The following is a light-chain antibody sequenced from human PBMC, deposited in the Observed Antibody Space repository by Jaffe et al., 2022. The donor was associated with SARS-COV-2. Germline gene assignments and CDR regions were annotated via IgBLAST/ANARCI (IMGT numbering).Light chain of an antibody. CDR3: CSYAGSSIPVV. Sequence: QSALTQPASVSGSPGQSITISCTGASSDVGTYNLVSWYQQHPGKAPKLMIYEVTKRPSGVSNRFSGSKSGNTASLSISGLQAEDEADYYCCSYAGSSIPVVFGGGTSLTVL. CDR1: SSDVGTYNL. CDR2: EVT. J-gene: IGLJ2*01. V-gene: IGLV2-23*02.